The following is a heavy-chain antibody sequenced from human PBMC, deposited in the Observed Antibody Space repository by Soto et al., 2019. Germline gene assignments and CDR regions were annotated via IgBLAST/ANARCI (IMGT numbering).Heavy chain of an antibody. Sequence: PSETLSLTCAVYGGSFSGYYWSWIRQPPGKGLEWIGEINHSGSTNYNPSLKSRVTISVDTSKNQFSLKLSSVTAADTAVYYCARGRDVVVPAAIRMYDWFDPWGQGTLVTVSS. CDR2: INHSGST. CDR3: ARGRDVVVPAAIRMYDWFDP. J-gene: IGHJ5*02. CDR1: GGSFSGYY. D-gene: IGHD2-2*01. V-gene: IGHV4-34*01.